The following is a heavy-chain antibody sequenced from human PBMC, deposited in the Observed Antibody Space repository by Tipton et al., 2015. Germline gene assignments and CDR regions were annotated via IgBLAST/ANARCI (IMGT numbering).Heavy chain of an antibody. CDR2: AYHDGRA. CDR1: GVSMTTDNW. Sequence: TLSLTCSVSGVSMTTDNWWTWVRQPPGRALEWIGEAYHDGRANFRSSLKSRVTISLDTAQNQFTLHLTSVTAADSAVYYCASGHGYYVNGIDVWGQETTVSVSS. D-gene: IGHD4-17*01. J-gene: IGHJ6*02. CDR3: ASGHGYYVNGIDV. V-gene: IGHV4-4*02.